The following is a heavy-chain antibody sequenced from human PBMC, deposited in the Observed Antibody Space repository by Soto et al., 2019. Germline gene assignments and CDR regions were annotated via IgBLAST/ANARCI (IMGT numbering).Heavy chain of an antibody. CDR1: GGSMSRYF. V-gene: IGHV4-59*01. D-gene: IGHD6-19*01. J-gene: IGHJ3*02. Sequence: TLSLTCTVSGGSMSRYFWNWIQQPPGKGREWIGYIYYSGTTNYNPSLKSRVTTSLYTSKNQFSLKVVSFTAAEAAFYYCARGRGGWYVGFDIWGGGRLVTV. CDR3: ARGRGGWYVGFDI. CDR2: IYYSGTT.